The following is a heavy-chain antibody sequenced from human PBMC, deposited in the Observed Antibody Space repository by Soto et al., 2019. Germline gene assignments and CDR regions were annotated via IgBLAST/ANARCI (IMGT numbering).Heavy chain of an antibody. D-gene: IGHD3-9*01. CDR2: ISAYNGNT. CDR3: ARDIVLGLRYYDILTGPYYGMDV. CDR1: GYTFTSYG. V-gene: IGHV1-18*01. J-gene: IGHJ6*02. Sequence: GASVKVSCKASGYTFTSYGISWVRQAPGQGLEWMGWISAYNGNTNYAQKLQGRVTMTTDTSTSTAYMELRSLRSDDTAVYYCARDIVLGLRYYDILTGPYYGMDVWGQGTTVTVSS.